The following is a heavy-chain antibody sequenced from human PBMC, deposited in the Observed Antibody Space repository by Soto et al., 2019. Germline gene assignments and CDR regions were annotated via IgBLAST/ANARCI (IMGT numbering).Heavy chain of an antibody. D-gene: IGHD3-10*01. V-gene: IGHV4-30-4*01. Sequence: SETLSLTCTVSGGSISSGDCYWSWIRQPPGKGLEWIGYIYYSGSTYYNPSLKSRVTISVDTSKNQFSLKLSSVTAADTAVYYCARAPVYYASGTSPYFDFCGQGTLVTVSS. CDR2: IYYSGST. CDR3: ARAPVYYASGTSPYFDF. CDR1: GGSISSGDCY. J-gene: IGHJ4*02.